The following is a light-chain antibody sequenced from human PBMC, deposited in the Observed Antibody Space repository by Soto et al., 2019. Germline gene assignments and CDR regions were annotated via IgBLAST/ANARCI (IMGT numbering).Light chain of an antibody. V-gene: IGKV3-15*01. CDR3: QQYDVWPWT. J-gene: IGKJ1*01. CDR2: GAS. Sequence: EIVMTQSPANLSVSPGEIATLSCRASQSVRTNLAWYQQSPGQAPRLLIYGASTRATGIPARLSGGGSETEFTLTISSLQSEAFAVYYCQQYDVWPWTFGQGTKVEIK. CDR1: QSVRTN.